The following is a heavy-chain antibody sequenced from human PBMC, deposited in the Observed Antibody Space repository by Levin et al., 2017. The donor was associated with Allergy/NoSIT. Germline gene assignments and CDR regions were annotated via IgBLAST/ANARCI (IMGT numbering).Heavy chain of an antibody. CDR3: ARVTYYDSYGMDV. D-gene: IGHD3-22*01. V-gene: IGHV3-11*01. CDR1: GFTFSDYY. J-gene: IGHJ6*02. Sequence: PGGSLRLSCAASGFTFSDYYMTWIRQAPGKGLEWVSYISPSGTMIYDADSLGGRFTISRDNDKNSLHLQMNSLRVEDTAIYYCARVTYYDSYGMDVWGQGTTVTVSS. CDR2: ISPSGTMI.